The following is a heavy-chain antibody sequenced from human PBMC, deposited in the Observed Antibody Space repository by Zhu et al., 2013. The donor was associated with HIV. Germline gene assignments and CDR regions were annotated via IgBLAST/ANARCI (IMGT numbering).Heavy chain of an antibody. V-gene: IGHV3-21*01. CDR2: ISSSSSYI. D-gene: IGHD6-13*01. CDR3: AREAAALDY. CDR1: GFTFSSYA. Sequence: EVQLLESGGGLVQPGGSLRLSCAASGFTFSSYAMSWVRQAPGKGLEWVSSISSSSSYIYYADSVKGRFTISRDNAKNSLYLQMNSLRAEDTAVYYCAREAAALDYWGQGTLVTVSS. J-gene: IGHJ4*02.